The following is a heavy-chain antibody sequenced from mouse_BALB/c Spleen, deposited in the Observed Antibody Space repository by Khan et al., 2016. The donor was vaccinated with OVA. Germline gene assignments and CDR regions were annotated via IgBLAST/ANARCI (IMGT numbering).Heavy chain of an antibody. J-gene: IGHJ3*01. CDR1: GFTFSDYY. CDR3: ARAGYGGVAY. V-gene: IGHV5-4*02. Sequence: EVELVESRGGLVKPGGSLKLSCAASGFTFSDYYMYWVRQTPEKRLEWVATISDGGSSTYYLDSVKGRFTISRDNAKNSLYLQMRSLKSEDTARYYCARAGYGGVAYWGQGTLVTVSA. D-gene: IGHD1-1*02. CDR2: ISDGGSST.